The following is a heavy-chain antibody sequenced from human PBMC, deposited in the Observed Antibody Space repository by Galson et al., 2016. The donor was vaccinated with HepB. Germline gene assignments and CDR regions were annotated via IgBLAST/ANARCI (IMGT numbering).Heavy chain of an antibody. Sequence: SLRLSCAASGFTFSSYSMNWVRQAPGKGLEWVSYISSGAIYYSDSVKGRFTISRDNAKNSLYQQMNSLRAEDTAVYYCARDHLWAFDYWGQGTLVTVSS. J-gene: IGHJ4*02. V-gene: IGHV3-48*04. CDR2: ISSGAI. D-gene: IGHD7-27*01. CDR1: GFTFSSYS. CDR3: ARDHLWAFDY.